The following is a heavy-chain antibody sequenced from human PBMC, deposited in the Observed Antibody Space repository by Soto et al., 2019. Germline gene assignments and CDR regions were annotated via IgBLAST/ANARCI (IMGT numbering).Heavy chain of an antibody. CDR1: GFTFSAYG. V-gene: IGHV3-33*01. Sequence: GGSLRLSCAASGFTFSAYGMHWVRQAPGKGLEWVAVIWFDGSNEYYADSVKSRFTISRDNSRNTLYLQMNSLRVEDTALYYCARDISMTVEAPGYWGQGTLVTVSS. CDR3: ARDISMTVEAPGY. J-gene: IGHJ4*02. D-gene: IGHD3-22*01. CDR2: IWFDGSNE.